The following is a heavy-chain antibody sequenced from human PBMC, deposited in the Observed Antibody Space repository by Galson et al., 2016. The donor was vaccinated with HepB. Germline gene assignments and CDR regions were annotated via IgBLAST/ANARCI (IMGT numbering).Heavy chain of an antibody. J-gene: IGHJ4*02. CDR3: TTRVPRTLLLAELSPSSSDY. Sequence: SLRLSCAASGFTFSDAWMKWVRQAPGKGLEWVGRIKRKSDGGTTDYAAPVKGRFTISRDDSKNTLFLQMNSLKTEDTAVYYCTTRVPRTLLLAELSPSSSDYWGQGTLVTVSS. D-gene: IGHD3-16*02. V-gene: IGHV3-15*07. CDR2: IKRKSDGGTT. CDR1: GFTFSDAW.